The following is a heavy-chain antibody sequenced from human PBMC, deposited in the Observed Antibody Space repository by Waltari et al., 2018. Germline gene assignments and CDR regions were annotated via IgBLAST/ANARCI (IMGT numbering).Heavy chain of an antibody. CDR2: IYHSGST. CDR3: ASGSLTPEQQLVLLS. J-gene: IGHJ4*02. Sequence: QVQLQESGPGLVKPSETLSLTCAVSGSSISSGYYWGWIRQPPGKGLEWIGSIYHSGSTYYKSSLKSRVTISVDTSKNQFSLKVSSVTAADTAVYYCASGSLTPEQQLVLLSWGQGTLVTVSS. D-gene: IGHD6-13*01. V-gene: IGHV4-38-2*01. CDR1: GSSISSGYY.